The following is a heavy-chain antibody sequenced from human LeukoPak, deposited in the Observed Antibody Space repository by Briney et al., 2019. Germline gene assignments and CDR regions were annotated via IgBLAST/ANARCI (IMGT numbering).Heavy chain of an antibody. CDR2: LGVTGDT. Sequence: GGTLRLSCPASGFPHSQDDFHWARQAPGKGLECVVALGVTGDTYYADSVKDRFTISREDAANSLYLQMRSLGAGDTALYYCTKEFCGSRAACAGGSYYDFWGRGALVTVSS. CDR3: TKEFCGSRAACAGGSYYDF. CDR1: GFPHSQDD. D-gene: IGHD2-15*01. J-gene: IGHJ2*01. V-gene: IGHV3-13*01.